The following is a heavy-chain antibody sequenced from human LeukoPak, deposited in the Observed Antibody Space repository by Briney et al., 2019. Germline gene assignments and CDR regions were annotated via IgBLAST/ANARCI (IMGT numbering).Heavy chain of an antibody. Sequence: GGSLRLSCAASGFTFSSYSMNWVRQAPGKGLEWVSSISSSSSYIYYADSVKGRFTISRDNSKNSLYLQMNSLRTEDTALYYCAKDLAADGYFDYWGQGTLVTVSS. D-gene: IGHD6-25*01. CDR1: GFTFSSYS. V-gene: IGHV3-21*04. J-gene: IGHJ4*02. CDR3: AKDLAADGYFDY. CDR2: ISSSSSYI.